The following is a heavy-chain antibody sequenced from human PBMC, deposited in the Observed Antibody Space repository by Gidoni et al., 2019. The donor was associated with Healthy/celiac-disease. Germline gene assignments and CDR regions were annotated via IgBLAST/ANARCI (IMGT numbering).Heavy chain of an antibody. Sequence: VQLVESGVGLVKPGGSLRLSCAAPGFTFSSYTMNGVRQAPGKGLEWVSSISRSSSYIYDADSVKGRFTISRDNAKNSLYLQMNSLRAEDTAVYYCARGVAAAGTEYYYYGMDVWGQGTTVTVSS. J-gene: IGHJ6*02. CDR1: GFTFSSYT. V-gene: IGHV3-21*01. D-gene: IGHD6-13*01. CDR3: ARGVAAAGTEYYYYGMDV. CDR2: ISRSSSYI.